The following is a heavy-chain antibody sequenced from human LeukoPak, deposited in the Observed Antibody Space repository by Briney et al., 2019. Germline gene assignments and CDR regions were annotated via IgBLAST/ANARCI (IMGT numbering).Heavy chain of an antibody. J-gene: IGHJ4*02. CDR1: GGSISSSSYY. V-gene: IGHV4-39*01. D-gene: IGHD3-10*01. CDR3: ARHADSGFGELAFDY. CDR2: IYYSRST. Sequence: SEALSLTCSVSGGSISSSSYYWGWIRQPPGKGLEWIGSIYYSRSTYYNPSLKSRVTISVDTSKNQFSLKLSSVTAADTAVYYCARHADSGFGELAFDYWGQGTLVTVSS.